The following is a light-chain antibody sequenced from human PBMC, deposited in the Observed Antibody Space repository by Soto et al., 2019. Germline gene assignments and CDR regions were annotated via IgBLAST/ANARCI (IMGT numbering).Light chain of an antibody. CDR1: QSVGTR. V-gene: IGKV3-15*01. J-gene: IGKJ1*01. CDR3: QQYNSYSPT. Sequence: EILLTQSPDTLSLSPGERATLSCRAAQSVGTRLAWYQHKTGQAPRLLIYGASTRATGIPARFSGSGSGTEFTLTISSLQPDDFATYYCQQYNSYSPTFGQGTKVDIK. CDR2: GAS.